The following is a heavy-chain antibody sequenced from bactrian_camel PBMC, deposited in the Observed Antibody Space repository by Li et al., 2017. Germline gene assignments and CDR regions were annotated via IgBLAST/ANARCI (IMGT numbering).Heavy chain of an antibody. CDR2: VSTGGGPGP. D-gene: IGHD3*01. Sequence: HVQLVESGGGSVQAGGSLRLSCSASGYPYSTNCMGWFRQAPGEERKGVASVSTGGGPGPYYADSVKGRFTISQDKAENTLYLQMTSLKPEDTAMYYCRKRSGATWERGGPGTQVTVS. V-gene: IGHV3S1*01. CDR3: RKRSGATWER. CDR1: GYPYSTNC. J-gene: IGHJ4*01.